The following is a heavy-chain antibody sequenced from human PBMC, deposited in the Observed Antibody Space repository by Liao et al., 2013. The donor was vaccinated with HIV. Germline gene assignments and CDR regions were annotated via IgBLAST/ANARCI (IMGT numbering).Heavy chain of an antibody. CDR2: IYYTGST. J-gene: IGHJ4*02. D-gene: IGHD3-3*01. CDR3: ARWRGNNFGVDS. CDR1: GGSISGFY. V-gene: IGHV4-59*01. Sequence: QVQLQESGPGLVKSSETLSLTCSVSGGSISGFYWSWVRQSPGRGLEWMGYIYYTGSTNYNPSFKSRITISVDTSKNQVSLKLTSVSAADTATYFCARWRGNNFGVDSWGQGTLVTVSS.